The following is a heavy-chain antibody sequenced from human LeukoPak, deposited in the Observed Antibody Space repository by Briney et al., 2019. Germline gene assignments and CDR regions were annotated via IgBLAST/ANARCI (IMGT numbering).Heavy chain of an antibody. J-gene: IGHJ4*02. Sequence: SETLSLTCTVSGGSISSGGYYWSWIRQHPGKVLEWIGYIYYSGSTYYNPSLKSRVTISVDTSKNQFSLKLSSVTAADTAVYYSARGGDYYASSFPPFDYWGQGTLVTVSS. CDR2: IYYSGST. CDR1: GGSISSGGYY. D-gene: IGHD3-22*01. V-gene: IGHV4-31*03. CDR3: ARGGDYYASSFPPFDY.